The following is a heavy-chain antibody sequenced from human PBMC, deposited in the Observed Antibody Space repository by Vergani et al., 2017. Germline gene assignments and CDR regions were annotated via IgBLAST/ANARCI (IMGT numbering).Heavy chain of an antibody. Sequence: VHLVQSGAEVKKPGASVKVSCKASGYTFTSYGISWVRQAPGQGLEWMGWISAYNGNTNYAQKLQGRVTMTTDTSTSTAYMELRSLRSDDTAVYYCARDRAFRXYDSRRLSLQYFDLWGRGTLVTVSS. CDR2: ISAYNGNT. D-gene: IGHD3-22*01. CDR3: ARDRAFRXYDSRRLSLQYFDL. CDR1: GYTFTSYG. J-gene: IGHJ2*01. V-gene: IGHV1-18*01.